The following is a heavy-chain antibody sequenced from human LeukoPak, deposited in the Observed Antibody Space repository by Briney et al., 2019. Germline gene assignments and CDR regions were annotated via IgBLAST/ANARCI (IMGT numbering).Heavy chain of an antibody. V-gene: IGHV4-59*01. CDR1: GGSTSGYY. CDR2: IYYSGNT. CDR3: ARDPSQSAGFFDD. D-gene: IGHD3-9*01. Sequence: SGTLSLTCTVSGGSTSGYYWTWIRQPPGKRLEWIGYIYYSGNTNYNPSLKSRVTISVDTTKNQFSLKLTSVTAADTAIYYCARDPSQSAGFFDDWGQGTLVTVSS. J-gene: IGHJ4*02.